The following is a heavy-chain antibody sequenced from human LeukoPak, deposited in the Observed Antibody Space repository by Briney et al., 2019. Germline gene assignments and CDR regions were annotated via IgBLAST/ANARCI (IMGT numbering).Heavy chain of an antibody. CDR3: ARRGSSVGGSYYSFDY. J-gene: IGHJ4*02. Sequence: KVSCKASGYTFTGYYTHWVRQAPGQGRERMGWINPNSGGTNYAQKFQGRVTITRDTSISTDYMELRRQRYDDTAVYYCARRGSSVGGSYYSFDYWGQGTLVTVSS. CDR2: INPNSGGT. D-gene: IGHD1-26*01. V-gene: IGHV1-2*02. CDR1: GYTFTGYY.